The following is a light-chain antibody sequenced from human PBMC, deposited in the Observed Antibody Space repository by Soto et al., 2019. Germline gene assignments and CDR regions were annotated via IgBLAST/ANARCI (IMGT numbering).Light chain of an antibody. J-gene: IGLJ1*01. CDR1: RSNIGSNT. CDR3: AAWDDSLNGYV. Sequence: QSVLTQSPSASGTPGQRVTISCSGSRSNIGSNTVNWFQQVPGTAPKLLIYSFNQRPSGVPDRFSDSKSGTSASLAISGLQSQDEADYYCAAWDDSLNGYVFGTGTKVTVL. CDR2: SFN. V-gene: IGLV1-44*01.